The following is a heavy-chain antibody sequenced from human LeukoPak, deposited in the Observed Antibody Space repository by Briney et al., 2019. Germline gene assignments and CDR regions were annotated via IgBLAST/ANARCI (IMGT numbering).Heavy chain of an antibody. CDR3: ARDSPSYYMDV. Sequence: GASVKVSCKASGGTFSSYAISWVRQAPGQGLEWMGWINPNSGGTNYAQKFQGRVTMTRDTSISTAYMELSRLRSDDTAVYYCARDSPSYYMDVWGKGTTVTVSS. V-gene: IGHV1-2*02. J-gene: IGHJ6*03. CDR1: GGTFSSYA. CDR2: INPNSGGT.